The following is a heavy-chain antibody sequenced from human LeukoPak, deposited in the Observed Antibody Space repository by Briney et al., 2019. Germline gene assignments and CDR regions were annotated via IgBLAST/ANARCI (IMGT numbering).Heavy chain of an antibody. D-gene: IGHD2-2*01. CDR3: ASRRSTSSPFDP. V-gene: IGHV1-2*06. CDR2: INPNSGGT. J-gene: IGHJ5*02. CDR1: GYTFTGYY. Sequence: ASVKVSCRASGYTFTGYYMHWVRQAPGQGLEWMGRINPNSGGTNYAQKFQGRVTMTRDTSISTAYMELSRLRSDDTAVYYCASRRSTSSPFDPWGQGTLVTVSS.